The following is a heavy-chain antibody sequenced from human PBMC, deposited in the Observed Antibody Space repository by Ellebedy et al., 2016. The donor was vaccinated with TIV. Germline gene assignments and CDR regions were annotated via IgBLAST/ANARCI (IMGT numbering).Heavy chain of an antibody. V-gene: IGHV3-30*01. CDR1: GFTFSSYA. J-gene: IGHJ4*02. CDR3: ARDLSGDHY. Sequence: PGGSLRLSCAASGFTFSSYAMHWVRQAPGKGLEWVAVISYDGSNKYYADSVKGRFTISRDNSKNTLYLQMNSLRAEDTAVYYCARDLSGDHYWGQGTLVTVSS. D-gene: IGHD4-17*01. CDR2: ISYDGSNK.